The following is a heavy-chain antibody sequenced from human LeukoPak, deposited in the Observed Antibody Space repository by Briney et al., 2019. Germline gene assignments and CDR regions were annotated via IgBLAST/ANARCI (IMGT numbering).Heavy chain of an antibody. J-gene: IGHJ3*02. D-gene: IGHD5-18*01. Sequence: GGSLRLSCAASGFTFSSYAMHGVRQAPGKGLEWVAVISYDGSNKYYADSVKGRFTISRDNSKNTLYLQMNSLRAEDTAVYCCARGGYTAMALGQAFDIWGQGTMVTVSS. CDR1: GFTFSSYA. CDR2: ISYDGSNK. V-gene: IGHV3-30*04. CDR3: ARGGYTAMALGQAFDI.